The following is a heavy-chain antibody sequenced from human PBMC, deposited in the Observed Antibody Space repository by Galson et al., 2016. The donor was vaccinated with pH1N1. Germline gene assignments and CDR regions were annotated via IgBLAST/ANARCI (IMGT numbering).Heavy chain of an antibody. J-gene: IGHJ4*02. CDR1: KSTFTKYY. CDR2: IDPRYDTT. CDR3: AQYSSSSGEPA. D-gene: IGHD3-16*01. V-gene: IGHV1-46*01. Sequence: SVKVSCKAPKSTFTKYYIHWVRQAPGQGLEWMGIIDPRYDTTTYSQRFQGRVVLTRDTSTSTVYMEVSSLTYEDTAIYYCAQYSSSSGEPAWGQGTLVTVSS.